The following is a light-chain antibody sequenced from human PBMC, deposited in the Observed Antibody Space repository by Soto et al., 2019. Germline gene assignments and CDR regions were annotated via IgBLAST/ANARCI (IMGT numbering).Light chain of an antibody. CDR2: AVS. V-gene: IGKV1-39*01. CDR3: QESYSDPWT. Sequence: DIQMTQSPSSLSASVGDRVTITCRASQSISNYFNWYQQKPGKAPKLLVYAVSHLHRGVPSRFSGSGSGTDFTLTIRSLQPGDLETYYCQESYSDPWTFGQGTKVEIK. J-gene: IGKJ1*01. CDR1: QSISNY.